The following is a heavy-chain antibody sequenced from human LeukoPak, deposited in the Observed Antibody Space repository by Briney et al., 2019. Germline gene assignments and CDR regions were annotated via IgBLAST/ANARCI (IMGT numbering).Heavy chain of an antibody. V-gene: IGHV4-4*07. Sequence: SETLSLTCTVSGGSISSYYWSWIRQPAGKGLEWTGRIYTSGSTNYNPSLKSRVTMSVDTSKNQFSLKLSSVTAADTAVYYCAREQSVAAPFDYWGQGTLVTVSS. CDR1: GGSISSYY. D-gene: IGHD6-19*01. J-gene: IGHJ4*02. CDR3: AREQSVAAPFDY. CDR2: IYTSGST.